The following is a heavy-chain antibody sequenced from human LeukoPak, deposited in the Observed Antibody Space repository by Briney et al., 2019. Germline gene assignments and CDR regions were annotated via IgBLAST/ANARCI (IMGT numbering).Heavy chain of an antibody. J-gene: IGHJ3*02. Sequence: PGGSLRLSCAASGFTFSNYAVHYVRQAPGKGLEWVATISYDGSKRYYGDSVQGRFIISRDSPQNTLYLQMNSLKIEDTAVYYWARVRGGSLRGGFDIWVQGTLFTVSS. D-gene: IGHD3-10*01. V-gene: IGHV3-30-3*01. CDR3: ARVRGGSLRGGFDI. CDR2: ISYDGSKR. CDR1: GFTFSNYA.